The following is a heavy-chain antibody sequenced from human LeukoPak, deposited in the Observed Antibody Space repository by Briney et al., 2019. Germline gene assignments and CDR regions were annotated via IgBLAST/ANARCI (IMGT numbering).Heavy chain of an antibody. D-gene: IGHD5-12*01. CDR3: ARGLRGYSGYDNARYLFDY. Sequence: ASVKVSCKASGYTFTSYGISWVRQATGQGLEWMGWMNPNSGNTGYAQKFQGRVTMTRNTSISTAYMELSSLRSEDTAVYYCARGLRGYSGYDNARYLFDYWGQGTLVTVSS. CDR2: MNPNSGNT. V-gene: IGHV1-8*02. J-gene: IGHJ4*02. CDR1: GYTFTSYG.